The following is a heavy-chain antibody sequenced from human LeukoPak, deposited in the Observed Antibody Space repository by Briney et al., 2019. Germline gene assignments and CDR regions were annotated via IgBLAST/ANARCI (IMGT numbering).Heavy chain of an antibody. J-gene: IGHJ3*02. CDR3: ARDDSGSYYAFSSHDAFDI. Sequence: GGSLRLSCAASGFTFDDYTMHWVRQAPGKGLEWVSLISWDGGSTYYADSVRGRFTISRDNAKNSLYLQMNSLRAEDTAVYYCARDDSGSYYAFSSHDAFDIWGQGTKVTVSS. V-gene: IGHV3-43*01. CDR2: ISWDGGST. CDR1: GFTFDDYT. D-gene: IGHD1-26*01.